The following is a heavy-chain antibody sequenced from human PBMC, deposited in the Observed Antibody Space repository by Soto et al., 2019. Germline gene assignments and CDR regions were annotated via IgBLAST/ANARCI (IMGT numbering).Heavy chain of an antibody. CDR1: GYTFTSYG. CDR2: ISAYNGNT. Sequence: QVQLVQSGAEVKKPGASVKVSCKASGYTFTSYGISWVRQAPGQGLEWMGWISAYNGNTNYAQKLQGRVTMTTDTPTSTPYMALRSLRSDDPAVYYCARAFGYSYGFDYWGQGTLVTVSS. D-gene: IGHD5-18*01. CDR3: ARAFGYSYGFDY. J-gene: IGHJ4*02. V-gene: IGHV1-18*01.